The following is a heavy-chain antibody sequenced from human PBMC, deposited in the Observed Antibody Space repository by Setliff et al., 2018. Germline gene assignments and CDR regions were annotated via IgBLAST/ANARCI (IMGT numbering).Heavy chain of an antibody. CDR1: DVSISSSSFY. V-gene: IGHV4-39*07. Sequence: PSETLSLTCTVSDVSISSSSFYWAWIRQPPGKGLEWIGSIYYSGTTYYSPSLKSRVTISVDTSKNQFSLKLMSVTAADTAVYYCATMRNYYETGNYYSSRWFDPWGQGTLVTVSS. J-gene: IGHJ5*02. CDR3: ATMRNYYETGNYYSSRWFDP. D-gene: IGHD3-22*01. CDR2: IYYSGTT.